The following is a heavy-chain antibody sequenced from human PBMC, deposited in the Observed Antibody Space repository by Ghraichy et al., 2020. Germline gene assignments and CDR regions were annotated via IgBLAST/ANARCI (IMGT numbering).Heavy chain of an antibody. CDR2: IYYSGST. CDR1: GGSISSSSYY. D-gene: IGHD5-18*01. V-gene: IGHV4-39*01. CDR3: ARRGYSYGGKSAFDI. J-gene: IGHJ3*02. Sequence: SETLSLTCTVSGGSISSSSYYWGWIRQPPGKGLEWIGSIYYSGSTYYNPSLKSRVTISVDTSKNQFSLKLSSVTAADTAVYYCARRGYSYGGKSAFDIWGQGTMVTVSS.